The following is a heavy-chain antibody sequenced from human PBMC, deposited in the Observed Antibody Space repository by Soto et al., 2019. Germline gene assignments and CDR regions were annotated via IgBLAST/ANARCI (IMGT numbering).Heavy chain of an antibody. Sequence: SETLSLTCTVSGGSFSSFYWSWIRQPPGKGLEWIGHVYYSGTINNNPSLKSRVSISVDRSKNQFSLKLSSVTAADTAVYYCARHFSVDYFDYWGQGALVTVSS. CDR1: GGSFSSFY. CDR3: ARHFSVDYFDY. J-gene: IGHJ4*02. CDR2: VYYSGTI. V-gene: IGHV4-59*08.